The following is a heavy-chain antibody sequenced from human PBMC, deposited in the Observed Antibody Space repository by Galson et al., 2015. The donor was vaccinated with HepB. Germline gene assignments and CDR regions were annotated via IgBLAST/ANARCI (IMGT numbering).Heavy chain of an antibody. D-gene: IGHD2-15*01. CDR3: AKDGTFCSGGSCLDY. Sequence: SLRLSCAASGFTFSSYGMHWVRQAPGKGLEWVAFIRYDGSNKYYADSVKGRFTISRDNSKNTLYLQMNSLRAEDTAVYYCAKDGTFCSGGSCLDYWGQGTLVTASS. V-gene: IGHV3-30*02. CDR1: GFTFSSYG. J-gene: IGHJ4*02. CDR2: IRYDGSNK.